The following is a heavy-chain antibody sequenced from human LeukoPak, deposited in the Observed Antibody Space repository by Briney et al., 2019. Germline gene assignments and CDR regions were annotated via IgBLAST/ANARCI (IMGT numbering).Heavy chain of an antibody. Sequence: GASVRVSCKASGYTFTGYYMHWVRQASGQGLEWMGRINPNSGGTNYAQKFQGRVTMTRDTSISTAYMELSRLRSDDTAVYYCARAGGYCSGGSCYYYYYGMDVWGQGTTVTVSS. D-gene: IGHD2-15*01. CDR1: GYTFTGYY. CDR2: INPNSGGT. CDR3: ARAGGYCSGGSCYYYYYGMDV. V-gene: IGHV1-2*06. J-gene: IGHJ6*02.